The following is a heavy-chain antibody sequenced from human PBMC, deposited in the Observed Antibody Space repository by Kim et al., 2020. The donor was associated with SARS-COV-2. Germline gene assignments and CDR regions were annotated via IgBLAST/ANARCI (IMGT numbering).Heavy chain of an antibody. Sequence: GGSLRLSCAASGFTFSSYSMNWVRQAPGKGLEWVSSISSSSSYIYYADSVKGRFTISRDNAKNSQYLQMNRLRAEDTAVYYCARDRYPLRFLEWYVVVDYAMDVCGQGATVTVSS. CDR1: GFTFSSYS. J-gene: IGHJ6*02. V-gene: IGHV3-21*01. CDR3: ARDRYPLRFLEWYVVVDYAMDV. CDR2: ISSSSSYI. D-gene: IGHD3-3*01.